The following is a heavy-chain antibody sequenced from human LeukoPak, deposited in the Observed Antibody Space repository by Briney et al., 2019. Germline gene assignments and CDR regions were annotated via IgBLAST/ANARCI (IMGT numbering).Heavy chain of an antibody. Sequence: SETLSLTCTVSGGSISSGGYYWSWIRQHPGKGLEWIGYIYYSGRTYYNPSLESRLTISVDTSKNQFSLKLTSVTAADTAIYYCAQSLGSGNWIGNWFDPWGQGTLVTVSS. CDR3: AQSLGSGNWIGNWFDP. D-gene: IGHD1-1*01. V-gene: IGHV4-31*03. J-gene: IGHJ5*02. CDR1: GGSISSGGYY. CDR2: IYYSGRT.